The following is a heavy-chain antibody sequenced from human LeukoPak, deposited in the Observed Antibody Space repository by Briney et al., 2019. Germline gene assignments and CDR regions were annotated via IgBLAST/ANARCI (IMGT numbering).Heavy chain of an antibody. CDR1: GYTFTSYD. CDR2: IIPIFGTA. D-gene: IGHD1-26*01. Sequence: SVKVSCKASGYTFTSYDINWVRQATGQGLEWMGGIIPIFGTANYAQKFQGRVTITADESTSTAYMELSSLRSEDTAVYYCARSSSGRVGATDFDYWGQGTLVSVSS. J-gene: IGHJ4*02. V-gene: IGHV1-69*13. CDR3: ARSSSGRVGATDFDY.